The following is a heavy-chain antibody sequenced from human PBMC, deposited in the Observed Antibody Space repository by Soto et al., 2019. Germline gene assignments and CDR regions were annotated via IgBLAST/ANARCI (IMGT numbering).Heavy chain of an antibody. J-gene: IGHJ6*02. CDR3: AKEPDNYYYYGMDV. D-gene: IGHD3-9*01. V-gene: IGHV3-30*18. Sequence: GGSLRLSCAASGFTFSSYGMHWVRQAPGKGLEWVAVISYDGSNKYYADSVKGRFTISRDNSKNTLYLQMNSLRAEDTAVYYCAKEPDNYYYYGMDVWGQGTTVTVSS. CDR2: ISYDGSNK. CDR1: GFTFSSYG.